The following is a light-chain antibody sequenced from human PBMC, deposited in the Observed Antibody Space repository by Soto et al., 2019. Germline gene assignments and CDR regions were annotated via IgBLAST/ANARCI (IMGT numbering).Light chain of an antibody. V-gene: IGKV3-20*01. J-gene: IGKJ1*01. CDR2: GAS. CDR3: QQYGGSPRT. Sequence: EIVLTQSPGTLSLSPGEVATLSFSASQSINSFLAWYQQRRGQAPRLLIHGASNRATGIPDRFSGSGSGPDFTLTISRLEPEDFAVYYCQQYGGSPRTFGQGTKVDIK. CDR1: QSINSF.